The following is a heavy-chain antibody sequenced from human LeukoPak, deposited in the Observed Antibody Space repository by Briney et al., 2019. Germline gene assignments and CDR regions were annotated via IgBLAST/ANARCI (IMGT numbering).Heavy chain of an antibody. CDR2: ISGDGATT. CDR1: GFTFDDYP. J-gene: IGHJ4*02. CDR3: AKDYY. Sequence: GGSLRLSCAASGFTFDDYPMHCVRQVPGKGLEWVSLISGDGATTYYRDSVKGRFTISRDNSRSSLYLQMNSLRTEDTALYYCAKDYYWGQGTLVTVSS. V-gene: IGHV3-43*02.